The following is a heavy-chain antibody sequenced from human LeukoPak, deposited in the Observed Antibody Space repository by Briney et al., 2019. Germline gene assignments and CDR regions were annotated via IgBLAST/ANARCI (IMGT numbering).Heavy chain of an antibody. V-gene: IGHV3-30-3*01. D-gene: IGHD3-16*02. CDR3: VRGPYWWSYRAFDS. Sequence: GGSLRLSCAASGFTFRSYAMHWVRQAPGKGLEWVALISYDGANKYYADSVKGQFTISRDNSNNTLHLQMNSLRVEDTAVYYCVRGPYWWSYRAFDSWGQGSLVIVSS. CDR2: ISYDGANK. J-gene: IGHJ4*02. CDR1: GFTFRSYA.